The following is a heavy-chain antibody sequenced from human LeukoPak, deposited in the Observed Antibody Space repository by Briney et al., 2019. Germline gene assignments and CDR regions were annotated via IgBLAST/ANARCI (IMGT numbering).Heavy chain of an antibody. CDR2: INHSGST. CDR1: RGSFSGYC. V-gene: IGHV4-34*01. CDR3: ARLLMYDNSGYLNY. Sequence: SETLSLTCAVYRGSFSGYCWSWIRQPPGKGLEWIGEINHSGSTNYNPSLKSRVTISVETSKNQFSLKLSSVTAADTAVYYCARLLMYDNSGYLNYWGQRTLVTFSS. D-gene: IGHD3-22*01. J-gene: IGHJ4*02.